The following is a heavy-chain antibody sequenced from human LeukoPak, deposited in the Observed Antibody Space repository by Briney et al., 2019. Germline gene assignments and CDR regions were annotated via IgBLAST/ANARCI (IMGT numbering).Heavy chain of an antibody. J-gene: IGHJ5*02. CDR3: ARDRGFCSSTSCYGGPLYNWFDP. Sequence: SETLSLTCTVSGGSISSSSYYWGWIRQPPGKGLEWIGSIYYSGSTYYNPSLKSRVTISVDTSKNQFSLKLTSVTAADTAVYYCARDRGFCSSTSCYGGPLYNWFDPWGQGTLVTVSS. CDR2: IYYSGST. V-gene: IGHV4-39*07. D-gene: IGHD2-2*01. CDR1: GGSISSSSYY.